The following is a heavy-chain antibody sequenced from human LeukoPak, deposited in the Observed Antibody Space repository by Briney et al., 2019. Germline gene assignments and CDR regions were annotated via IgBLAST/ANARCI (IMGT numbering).Heavy chain of an antibody. D-gene: IGHD6-13*01. CDR2: IRSKAYGGTT. CDR3: TRAFRETYMYSSSWPYYFDY. V-gene: IGHV3-49*04. CDR1: GFTFSSYA. Sequence: PGGSLRLSCAASGFTFSSYAMSWVRQAPGKGLEWVGFIRSKAYGGTTEYAASVKGRFTISRDDSKSIAYLQMNSLKTEDTAVYYCTRAFRETYMYSSSWPYYFDYWGQGTLVTVSS. J-gene: IGHJ4*02.